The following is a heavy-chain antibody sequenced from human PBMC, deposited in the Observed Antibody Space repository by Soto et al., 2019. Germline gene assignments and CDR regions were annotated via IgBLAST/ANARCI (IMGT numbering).Heavy chain of an antibody. CDR3: GRAGVVLVGAAGRLLDY. Sequence: EVQLVESGGGLVKPGGSLRLSCAASGFTFGSHSMYWVRQAPGKGLEWVSSISGSSSYIYYADSVKGRFTISRDNAKNSLYLHMNSLTAEDTALYYCGRAGVVLVGAAGRLLDYWGQGTLVTVSS. J-gene: IGHJ4*02. D-gene: IGHD1-26*01. CDR1: GFTFGSHS. V-gene: IGHV3-21*01. CDR2: ISGSSSYI.